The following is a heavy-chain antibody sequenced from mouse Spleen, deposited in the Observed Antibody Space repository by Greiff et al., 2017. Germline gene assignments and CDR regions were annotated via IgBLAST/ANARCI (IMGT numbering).Heavy chain of an antibody. CDR2: ISYDGSN. J-gene: IGHJ3*01. Sequence: VQLQQSGPGLVKPSQSLSLTCSVTGYSITSGYYWNWIRQFPGNKLEWMGYISYDGSNNYNPSLKNRISITRDTSKNQFFLKLNSVTTEDTATYNCASPHFAWFAYWGQGTLVTVSA. V-gene: IGHV3-6*01. CDR3: ASPHFAWFAY. CDR1: GYSITSGYY.